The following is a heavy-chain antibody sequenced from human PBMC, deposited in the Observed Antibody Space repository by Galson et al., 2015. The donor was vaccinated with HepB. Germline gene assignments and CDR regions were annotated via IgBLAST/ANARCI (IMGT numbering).Heavy chain of an antibody. CDR3: AREVYGGNPNDY. V-gene: IGHV5-10-1*01. CDR2: IDPSDSYT. J-gene: IGHJ4*02. D-gene: IGHD4-23*01. CDR1: GYSFTSYW. Sequence: QSGAEVKKPGESLRISCKGSGYSFTSYWISWVRQMPGKGLEWMGRIDPSDSYTDYSPSFQGHVTISADKSIKTAYLQWSSLKASDTAMYYCAREVYGGNPNDYWGQGTLVTVSS.